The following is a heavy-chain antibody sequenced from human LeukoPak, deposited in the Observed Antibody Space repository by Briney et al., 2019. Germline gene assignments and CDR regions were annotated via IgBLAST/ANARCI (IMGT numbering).Heavy chain of an antibody. Sequence: PGGSLRLSCAASGFTFSSYSMSWVRQAPGKGLEWVSAISGSGGSTYYADSVKGRVTISRDNSKNTLYLQMNSLRAEDTAVYYCAKGLYDYVWGSYRIPDDYWGQGTLVTVSS. CDR1: GFTFSSYS. CDR3: AKGLYDYVWGSYRIPDDY. J-gene: IGHJ4*02. CDR2: ISGSGGST. D-gene: IGHD3-16*02. V-gene: IGHV3-23*01.